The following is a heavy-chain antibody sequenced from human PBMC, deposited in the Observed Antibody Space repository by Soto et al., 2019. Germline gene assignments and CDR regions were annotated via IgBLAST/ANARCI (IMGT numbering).Heavy chain of an antibody. J-gene: IGHJ5*02. V-gene: IGHV3-9*01. CDR1: GFTFDDYA. CDR3: AKAKTTIFGVVNDWFDP. CDR2: ISWNSGSI. Sequence: EVQLVESGGGLVQPARSLRLSCAASGFTFDDYAMHWVRQAPGKGLEWVSGISWNSGSIGYADSVKGRFTISRDNAKNSLYLQMNSLRAEDTASYYCAKAKTTIFGVVNDWFDPWGQGTLVTVSS. D-gene: IGHD3-3*01.